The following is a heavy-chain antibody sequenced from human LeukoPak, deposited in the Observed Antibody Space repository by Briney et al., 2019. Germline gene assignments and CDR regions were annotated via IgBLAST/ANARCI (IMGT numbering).Heavy chain of an antibody. J-gene: IGHJ5*02. D-gene: IGHD3-22*01. CDR1: GYTFTSYY. CDR2: INPSGGST. CDR3: ARESSGYDSSAEWGVDP. V-gene: IGHV1-46*01. Sequence: ASVKVSCKASGYTFTSYYMHWVRQAPGQGLEWMGIINPSGGSTSYAQKFQGRVTMTRDTSTSTVYMELSSLRSEDTAVYYCARESSGYDSSAEWGVDPWGQGTLVTVSS.